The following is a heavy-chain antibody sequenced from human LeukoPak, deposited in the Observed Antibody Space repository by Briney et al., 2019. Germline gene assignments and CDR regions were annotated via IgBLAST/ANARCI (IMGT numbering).Heavy chain of an antibody. J-gene: IGHJ4*02. CDR2: INHSGST. CDR3: ARGWDSSSWYPSNFDY. Sequence: SETPSHTRAHHGGSLSGYYWSSIRQPPGKRLEWIGEINHSGSTNYNPSLKSRVTISVDTSKNQFSLKLSSVTAADTAVYYCARGWDSSSWYPSNFDYWGQGTLVTVSS. CDR1: GGSLSGYY. V-gene: IGHV4-34*01. D-gene: IGHD6-13*01.